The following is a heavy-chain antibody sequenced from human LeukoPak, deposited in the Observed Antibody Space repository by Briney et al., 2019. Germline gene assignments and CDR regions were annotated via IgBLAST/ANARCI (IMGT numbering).Heavy chain of an antibody. V-gene: IGHV5-51*01. J-gene: IGHJ4*02. D-gene: IGHD3-3*01. Sequence: GEALKISCKGSGYSFTSYWIGWVRQMPGKGLGWMGIIYPGDSDTRYSPSFQGQVTISADKSISTAYLQWSSLKASDTAMYYCARQGDYDLFPSDYWRQGTQVTVSS. CDR3: ARQGDYDLFPSDY. CDR2: IYPGDSDT. CDR1: GYSFTSYW.